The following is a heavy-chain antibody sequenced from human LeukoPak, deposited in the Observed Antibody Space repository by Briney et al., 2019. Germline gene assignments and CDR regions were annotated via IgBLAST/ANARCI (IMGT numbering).Heavy chain of an antibody. CDR3: ARSAYNYGYVYFDH. V-gene: IGHV1-2*02. CDR2: IDPNRDNI. D-gene: IGHD5-18*01. J-gene: IGHJ4*02. Sequence: ASVKVVCKASGYTFTGCFIHYVRQAPGQGLEWMGWIDPNRDNIRYSETFKDRVTMIRDTSTNTAYMELSWLRSDDTAVYYCARSAYNYGYVYFDHWGQGTLVIVSS. CDR1: GYTFTGCF.